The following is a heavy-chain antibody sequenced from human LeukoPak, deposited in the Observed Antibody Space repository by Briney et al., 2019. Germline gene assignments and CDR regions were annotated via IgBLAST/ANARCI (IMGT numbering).Heavy chain of an antibody. V-gene: IGHV3-33*01. J-gene: IGHJ4*02. Sequence: GGSLRFSCAASGFTFNSYGIHWVRQAPGKGLEWVAFIWYDGSNKYYADSVKGRFTISRDNSKNTLYLQMNSLRAEDTAVYYCARARTTRGFDYWGQGTLVTVSS. CDR3: ARARTTRGFDY. D-gene: IGHD4-17*01. CDR2: IWYDGSNK. CDR1: GFTFNSYG.